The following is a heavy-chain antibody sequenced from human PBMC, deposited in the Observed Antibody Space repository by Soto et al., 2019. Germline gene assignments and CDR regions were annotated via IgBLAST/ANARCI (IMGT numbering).Heavy chain of an antibody. Sequence: PSETLSLTCTVSGGSISSYYWSWIRQPPGKGLGWIGYIYYSGSTNYNPSLKSRVTISADTSKNQFSLKLSSVTAADTAVYYCARGRSTIRYFPFDPWGQGTLVTVSS. CDR2: IYYSGST. CDR3: ARGRSTIRYFPFDP. D-gene: IGHD3-9*01. J-gene: IGHJ5*02. CDR1: GGSISSYY. V-gene: IGHV4-59*08.